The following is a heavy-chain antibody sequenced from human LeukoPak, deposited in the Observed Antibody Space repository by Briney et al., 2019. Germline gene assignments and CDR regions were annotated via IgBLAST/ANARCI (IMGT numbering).Heavy chain of an antibody. CDR1: GGSFSGYY. Sequence: SETLSLTCAVYGGSFSGYYWSWIRQPPGKGLEWIGEINHSGSTNYNPSLKSRVTISVDPSKNQFSLKLSSVTAADTAVYYCARSGGIWSYYYYYMDVWGKGTTVTVSS. J-gene: IGHJ6*03. CDR2: INHSGST. D-gene: IGHD2-15*01. V-gene: IGHV4-34*01. CDR3: ARSGGIWSYYYYYMDV.